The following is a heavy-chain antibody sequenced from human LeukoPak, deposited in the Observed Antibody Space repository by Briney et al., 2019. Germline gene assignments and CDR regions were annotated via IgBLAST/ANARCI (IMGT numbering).Heavy chain of an antibody. CDR1: GYTFTGYY. J-gene: IGHJ4*02. V-gene: IGHV1-2*02. CDR3: ARRGSSWYYFDY. D-gene: IGHD6-13*01. Sequence: ASVKVSCKASGYTFTGYYMHWVRQAPGQGLEWMGWINPNSGGTNYAQKFQGRVTMTRDTSISTAYMELSRLRPDDTAVYYCARRGSSWYYFDYWGQGTLVTVSS. CDR2: INPNSGGT.